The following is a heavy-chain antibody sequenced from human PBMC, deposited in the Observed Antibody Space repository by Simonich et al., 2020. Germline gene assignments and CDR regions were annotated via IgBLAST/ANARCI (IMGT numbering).Heavy chain of an antibody. V-gene: IGHV4-59*08. J-gene: IGHJ4*02. CDR3: ARLPDY. CDR2: ICYSEST. CDR1: GGSISSYY. Sequence: QVQLQESGPGLVKPSETLSLTCTVSGGSISSYYWSWIRQPPGKGLEWIGYICYSESTNYNTSLKSRVTISVDTSKNQFSLKLSSVTAADTAVYYCARLPDYWGQGTLVTVSS.